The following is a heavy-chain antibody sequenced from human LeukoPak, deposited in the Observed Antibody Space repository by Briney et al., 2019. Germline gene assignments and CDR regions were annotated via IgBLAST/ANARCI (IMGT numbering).Heavy chain of an antibody. CDR2: IYTSGST. Sequence: SETLSLTCTVSRGSISSGSYYWSWIRQPAGKGLEWIGRIYTSGSTNYNPSLKSRVTISVDTSKNQFSLKLSSVTAADTAVYYCARVRTVYAFDIWGQRTMVTVSS. CDR1: RGSISSGSYY. D-gene: IGHD1-1*01. J-gene: IGHJ3*02. CDR3: ARVRTVYAFDI. V-gene: IGHV4-61*02.